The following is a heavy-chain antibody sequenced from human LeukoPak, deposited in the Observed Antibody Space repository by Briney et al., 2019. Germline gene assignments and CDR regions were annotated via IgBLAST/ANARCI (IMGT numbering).Heavy chain of an antibody. CDR1: GFTFSSYA. Sequence: GGSLRLSCAASGFTFSSYAMHWVRQAPGKGLEWVAVISYDGSNKYYADSVKGRFTISRDNSKNTLYLQMNSLRAEDTAVYYCAKDLKPQQWLVMVDYWGQGTLVTVS. V-gene: IGHV3-30-3*01. CDR2: ISYDGSNK. J-gene: IGHJ4*02. CDR3: AKDLKPQQWLVMVDY. D-gene: IGHD6-19*01.